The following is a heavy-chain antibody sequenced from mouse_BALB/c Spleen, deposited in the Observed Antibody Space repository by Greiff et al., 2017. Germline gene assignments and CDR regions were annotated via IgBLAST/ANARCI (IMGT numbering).Heavy chain of an antibody. CDR2: IYPYNGGT. V-gene: IGHV1S29*02. J-gene: IGHJ2*01. CDR1: GYTFTDYN. Sequence: VHVKQSGPELVKPGASVKISCKASGYTFTDYNMHWVKQSHGKSLEWIGYIYPYNGGTGYNQKFKSKATLTVDNSSSTAYMELRSLTSEDSAVYYCARQGSSGYGYFDYWGQGTTLTVSS. CDR3: ARQGSSGYGYFDY. D-gene: IGHD3-1*01.